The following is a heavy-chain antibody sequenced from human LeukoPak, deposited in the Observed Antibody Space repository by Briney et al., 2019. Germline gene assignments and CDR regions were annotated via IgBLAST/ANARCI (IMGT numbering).Heavy chain of an antibody. V-gene: IGHV1-24*01. J-gene: IGHJ6*03. CDR1: GYTLTELS. CDR2: FDPEDGET. D-gene: IGHD3-3*01. Sequence: ASVKVSCKVSGYTLTELSMHWVRQAPGKGLEWMGGFDPEDGETIYAQKFQGRVTMTEDTSTDTAYMELSSLRSEDTAVYYCATIAGTIFGVVTPLGYMDVWGKGTTVTVSS. CDR3: ATIAGTIFGVVTPLGYMDV.